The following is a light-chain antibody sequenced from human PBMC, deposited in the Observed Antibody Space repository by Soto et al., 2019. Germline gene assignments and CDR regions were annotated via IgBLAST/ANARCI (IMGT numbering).Light chain of an antibody. Sequence: EIVLTQTPGTLSLSPGERATLSCRASQSVQSSFLAWYQQKPGQAPRLLIYGASSRATGIPDRFSGSGSGTDFTLAISRLEPEDFAGYYCQQYGTFVTFGPGTTVDIK. CDR2: GAS. CDR3: QQYGTFVT. V-gene: IGKV3-20*01. J-gene: IGKJ3*01. CDR1: QSVQSSF.